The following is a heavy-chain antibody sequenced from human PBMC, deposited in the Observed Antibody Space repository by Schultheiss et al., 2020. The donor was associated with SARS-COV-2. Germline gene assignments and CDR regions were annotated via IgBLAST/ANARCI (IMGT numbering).Heavy chain of an antibody. CDR2: ISDSSTNI. CDR3: ARNRLPYCGGDCYSSFDY. V-gene: IGHV3-21*01. CDR1: GFTFSSYA. J-gene: IGHJ4*02. Sequence: GGSLRLSCAASGFTFSSYAMHWVRQAPGKGLEWVSFISDSSTNIYYIDSVRGRFTISRDNAKNSLYLQMNSLRAEDTAVYYCARNRLPYCGGDCYSSFDYWGQGTLVTVSS. D-gene: IGHD2-21*02.